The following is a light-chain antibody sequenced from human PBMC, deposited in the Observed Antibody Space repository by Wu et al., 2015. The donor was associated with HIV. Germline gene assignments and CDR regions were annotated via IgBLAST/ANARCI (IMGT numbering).Light chain of an antibody. CDR2: DAS. CDR3: QQRANWLT. J-gene: IGKJ4*01. V-gene: IGKV3-11*01. Sequence: EIVLTQSPGTLSLSPGERATLSCRATQSISNTYLAWYQQNPGQAPRLLIYDASTRATGIPARFSGSGSGTDFTLTISSLEPEDFAVYYCQQRANWLTFGGGTKVELK. CDR1: QSISNTY.